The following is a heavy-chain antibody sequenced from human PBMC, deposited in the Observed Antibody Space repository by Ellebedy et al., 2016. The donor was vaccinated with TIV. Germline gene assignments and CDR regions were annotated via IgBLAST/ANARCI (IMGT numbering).Heavy chain of an antibody. D-gene: IGHD6-19*01. CDR2: INPSGGSA. V-gene: IGHV1-46*01. Sequence: ASVKVSCKASGYTFTGYFIHWVRQAPGQGLEWMGIINPSGGSANYAQKFQGRVTITRDTSTRTVYMDLSSLRSEDTALYYCARDDSSGLTYWGQGTLVTVSS. CDR3: ARDDSSGLTY. CDR1: GYTFTGYF. J-gene: IGHJ4*02.